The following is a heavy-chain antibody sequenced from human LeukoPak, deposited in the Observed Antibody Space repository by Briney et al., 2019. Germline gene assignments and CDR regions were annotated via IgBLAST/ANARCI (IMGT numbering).Heavy chain of an antibody. V-gene: IGHV4-59*08. CDR3: ARLMLSSGYYYYYGMDV. D-gene: IGHD3-22*01. CDR2: IYYSGST. Sequence: SETLSLTCTVSGGSISSYYWSWIRQPPGKGLEWIGYIYYSGSTNYNPSLKSRVTISVDTSKNQFSLKLSSVTAADTAVYYCARLMLSSGYYYYYGMDVWGQGTTVTVSS. CDR1: GGSISSYY. J-gene: IGHJ6*02.